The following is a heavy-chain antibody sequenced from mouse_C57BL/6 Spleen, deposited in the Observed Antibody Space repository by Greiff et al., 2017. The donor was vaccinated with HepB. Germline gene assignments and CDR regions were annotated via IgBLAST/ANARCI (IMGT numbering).Heavy chain of an antibody. CDR1: GYSFTGYY. CDR2: INPSTGGT. J-gene: IGHJ4*01. V-gene: IGHV1-42*01. CDR3: ARTGPYAMDY. Sequence: EVKLVESGPELVKPGASVKISCKASGYSFTGYYMNWVKQSPEKSLEWIGEINPSTGGTTYNQKFKAKATLTVDKSSSTAYMQLKSLTSEDSAVYYCARTGPYAMDYWGQGTSVTVSS. D-gene: IGHD4-1*01.